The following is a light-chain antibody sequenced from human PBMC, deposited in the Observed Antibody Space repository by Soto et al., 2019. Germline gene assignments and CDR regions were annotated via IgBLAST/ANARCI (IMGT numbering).Light chain of an antibody. CDR1: QSVSSY. CDR2: GAS. CDR3: QQLNTLPFT. Sequence: EIVLTQSPATLSLSPGERATLSCRASQSVSSYLAWYQQKPGQAPRLLIYGASTRATGIPARFSGSGSGTEFTLTVSGLLPEDFATYHCQQLNTLPFTFGQGTRLEIK. V-gene: IGKV3-11*01. J-gene: IGKJ5*01.